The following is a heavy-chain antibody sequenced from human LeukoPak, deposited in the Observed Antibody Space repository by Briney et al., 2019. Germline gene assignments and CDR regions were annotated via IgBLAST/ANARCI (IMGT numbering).Heavy chain of an antibody. Sequence: SETLSLTCTVSGGSIIGYYLSWIRQPPGKGAEWIGSIYYSGSTNYNPSLKSRVTISVETSKNQFSLKLSSVTAADTAVYYCARYANSPYYYYAMDVWGQGTTVTVSS. D-gene: IGHD4/OR15-4a*01. V-gene: IGHV4-59*12. J-gene: IGHJ6*02. CDR2: IYYSGST. CDR3: ARYANSPYYYYAMDV. CDR1: GGSIIGYY.